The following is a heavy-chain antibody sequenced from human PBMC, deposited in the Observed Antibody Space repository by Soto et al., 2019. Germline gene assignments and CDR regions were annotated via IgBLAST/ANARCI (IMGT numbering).Heavy chain of an antibody. V-gene: IGHV3-23*01. J-gene: IGHJ2*01. CDR3: AKGYTSGWEYYRNFDL. CDR1: GFTFSSYA. Sequence: GGSLRLSCAASGFTFSSYAMNWVRQAPGKGLEWVSGISGSGGNTYYADSVKGRFTISRDNSKNTLYLQMYGLRAGDMAVYYCAKGYTSGWEYYRNFDLWGRGTLVTVSS. D-gene: IGHD6-19*01. CDR2: ISGSGGNT.